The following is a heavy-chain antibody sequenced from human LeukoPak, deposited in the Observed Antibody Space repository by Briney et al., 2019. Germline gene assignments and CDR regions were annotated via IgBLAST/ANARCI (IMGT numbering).Heavy chain of an antibody. CDR3: ARDPAPLTPYPPHFDY. CDR1: GFTFSSYA. Sequence: GRSLRLSCAASGFTFSSYAMHWVRQAPGKGLEWVAVISYDGSNKYYADSVKGRFTISRVNSKNTLYLQMNSLRAEDTAVYYCARDPAPLTPYPPHFDYWGQGTLVTVSS. CDR2: ISYDGSNK. D-gene: IGHD3-9*01. V-gene: IGHV3-30-3*01. J-gene: IGHJ4*02.